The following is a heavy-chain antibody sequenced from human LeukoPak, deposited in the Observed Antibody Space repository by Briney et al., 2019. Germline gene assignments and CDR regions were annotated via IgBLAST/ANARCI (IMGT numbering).Heavy chain of an antibody. CDR3: TLIQGWGSGGYYRDF. CDR2: VKSKSAGETT. Sequence: GGSLRLSCAASGLSISNDWMSWVRQAPGKGLEWVARVKSKSAGETTDYAAPVKGRFTISRDDSKNTLYLQMNSLKTEDTAVYYCTLIQGWGSGGYYRDFWGQGTLVTVSS. V-gene: IGHV3-15*01. D-gene: IGHD3-10*01. J-gene: IGHJ4*02. CDR1: GLSISNDW.